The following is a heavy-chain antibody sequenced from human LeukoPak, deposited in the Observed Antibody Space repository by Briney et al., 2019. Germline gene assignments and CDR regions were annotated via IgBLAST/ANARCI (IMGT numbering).Heavy chain of an antibody. V-gene: IGHV4-38-2*02. J-gene: IGHJ4*02. CDR3: ARGHPTNYFDY. CDR2: IYHSGST. Sequence: SETLSLTCTVSGYSINSGYYWGWIRQPPGKGLEWIGSIYHSGSTYYNPSLKSRVTISVDTSKNQFSLKLSSATAADTAVYYCARGHPTNYFDYWGQGTLVTVSS. CDR1: GYSINSGYY.